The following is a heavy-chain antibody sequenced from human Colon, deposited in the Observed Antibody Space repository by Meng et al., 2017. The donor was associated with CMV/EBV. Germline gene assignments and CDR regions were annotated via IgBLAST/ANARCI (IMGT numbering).Heavy chain of an antibody. CDR1: GYTFNDYY. J-gene: IGHJ4*02. CDR3: AREGMSTPSAADS. CDR2: IDPESGGT. D-gene: IGHD6-25*01. V-gene: IGHV1-2*02. Sequence: ASVKVSCKASGYTFNDYYIHWVRKAPGQGLEWMGWIDPESGGTNYTQKFQDRLSMTRDTSARIAYMELTRLKSDDTALYYCAREGMSTPSAADSWGQGTLVTVSS.